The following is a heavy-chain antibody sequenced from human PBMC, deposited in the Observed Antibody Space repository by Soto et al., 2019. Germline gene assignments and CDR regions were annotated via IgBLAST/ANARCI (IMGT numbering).Heavy chain of an antibody. V-gene: IGHV4-4*07. D-gene: IGHD4-17*01. CDR2: IHSTRSP. Sequence: QVQLQESGPGLVKPSETLSLTCTVSGDSVSKYYWNWIRQPAGKGLEWIGRIHSTRSPDYNASLNSRVTLSVDTSKNQFSLKLSLTSVTAADTAVYYCARSPAYGDYANLDTWGQGTLVTVSS. J-gene: IGHJ5*02. CDR3: ARSPAYGDYANLDT. CDR1: GDSVSKYY.